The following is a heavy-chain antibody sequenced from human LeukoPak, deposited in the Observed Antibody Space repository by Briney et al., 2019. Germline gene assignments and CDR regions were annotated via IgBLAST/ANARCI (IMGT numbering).Heavy chain of an antibody. CDR3: ARGLGGSYPFDC. V-gene: IGHV3-74*01. CDR1: GFTFSNYW. J-gene: IGHJ4*02. CDR2: INTDGSRT. Sequence: GGSLRLSCAASGFTFSNYWMDWVRQAPGKGLVWVSRINTDGSRTTYADSVKGRFTISRDNAKNTLYLQMNSLRADDTAVYFCARGLGGSYPFDCWGQGALVTVSS. D-gene: IGHD3-16*02.